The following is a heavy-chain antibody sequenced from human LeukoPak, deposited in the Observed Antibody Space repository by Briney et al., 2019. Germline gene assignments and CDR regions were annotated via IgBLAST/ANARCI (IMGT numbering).Heavy chain of an antibody. Sequence: GGSLRLSCAASGFTFNYYGMNWVRQAPGKGLEWVSYISSSSSTINYADSVKGRFTISRDNAKNSLNLQMNSLRVEDTAVYYCARGGAARPDYWGQGTLVTVSS. V-gene: IGHV3-48*01. J-gene: IGHJ4*02. D-gene: IGHD6-6*01. CDR1: GFTFNYYG. CDR2: ISSSSSTI. CDR3: ARGGAARPDY.